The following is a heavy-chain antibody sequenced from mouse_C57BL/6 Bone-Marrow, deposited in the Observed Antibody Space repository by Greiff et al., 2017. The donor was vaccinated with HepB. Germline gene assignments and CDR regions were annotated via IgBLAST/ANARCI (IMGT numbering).Heavy chain of an antibody. CDR2: IDPEDGDT. V-gene: IGHV14-1*01. D-gene: IGHD1-1*01. CDR1: GFNIKDYY. CDR3: TTSTTVVEGAY. Sequence: VQLQQSGAELVRPGASVKLSCTASGFNIKDYYMYWVKQRPEQGLEWIGRIDPEDGDTEYAPKFQGKATMTADTSSNTAYLQLSSLTSEDTAVYYCTTSTTVVEGAYWGQGTLVTVSA. J-gene: IGHJ3*01.